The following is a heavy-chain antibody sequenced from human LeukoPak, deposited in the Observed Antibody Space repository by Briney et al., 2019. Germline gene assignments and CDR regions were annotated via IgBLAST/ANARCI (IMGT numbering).Heavy chain of an antibody. CDR2: ISNSGST. D-gene: IGHD2-15*01. CDR1: GGSISSHY. Sequence: PSETLSLTCTVSGGSISSHYWTWIRQSPVKGLEWIGDISNSGSTSYNPSLKSRVTISIDTSKNQFSLKPSSVTAADTAVYYCGRDALVGYFSYYYMDVWGKGTTVTVSS. CDR3: GRDALVGYFSYYYMDV. J-gene: IGHJ6*03. V-gene: IGHV4-59*11.